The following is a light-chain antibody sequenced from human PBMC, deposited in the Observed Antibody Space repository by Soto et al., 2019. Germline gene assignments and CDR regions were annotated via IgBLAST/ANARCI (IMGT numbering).Light chain of an antibody. CDR1: SSDVGGYKY. V-gene: IGLV2-14*01. J-gene: IGLJ2*01. CDR3: SSYTTSSTLV. CDR2: DAS. Sequence: QSALTQPASVSGSPGQSITISCTGTSSDVGGYKYVSWYQQHPGKAPKLIIYDASNRPSGVSNRFSGSKSGNTASLTISGLQAEDEADYYCSSYTTSSTLVFGGGTKVTVL.